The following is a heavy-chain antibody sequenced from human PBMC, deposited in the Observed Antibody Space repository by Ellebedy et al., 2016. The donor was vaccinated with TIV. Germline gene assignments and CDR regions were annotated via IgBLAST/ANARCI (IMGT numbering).Heavy chain of an antibody. CDR3: ARDMAWGNERVNDALDI. CDR1: GFTFTPYA. CDR2: ISGSTLTK. V-gene: IGHV3-48*04. Sequence: GGSLRLSCAASGFTFTPYAMNWVRQAPGKGLEWVAYISGSTLTKYYADSVKGQFTISRDNAKNSLHLQMSSLTAEDTAVYYCARDMAWGNERVNDALDIWGQGTMVTVSP. J-gene: IGHJ3*02. D-gene: IGHD3-10*01.